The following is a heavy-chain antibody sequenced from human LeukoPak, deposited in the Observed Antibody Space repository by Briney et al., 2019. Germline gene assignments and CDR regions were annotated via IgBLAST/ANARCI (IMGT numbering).Heavy chain of an antibody. CDR1: GGSISSSNW. J-gene: IGHJ4*02. Sequence: PSETLSLTCAVSGGSISSSNWWSWVRQPPGKGLEWIGEIYHSGSTNYNPSLKSRVTISVDKSKNQFSLKLSSVTAADTAVYYCARSGSGYYYAVDYWGQGTLVTVSS. CDR2: IYHSGST. CDR3: ARSGSGYYYAVDY. V-gene: IGHV4-4*02. D-gene: IGHD3-22*01.